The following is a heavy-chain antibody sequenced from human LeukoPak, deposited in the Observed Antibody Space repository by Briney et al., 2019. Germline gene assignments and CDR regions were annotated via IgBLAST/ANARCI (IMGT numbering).Heavy chain of an antibody. CDR1: GGSISSGDYY. CDR3: ARGHYYDSSGYYYPSYYFDY. D-gene: IGHD3-22*01. Sequence: SETLSLTCTVSGGSISSGDYYWSWIRQPPGKGLEWIGYIYYSGSTYYNPSLKSRVTISVDTSKNQFSLKLSSVTAADTAVYYCARGHYYDSSGYYYPSYYFDYWGQGTLVTVSP. V-gene: IGHV4-30-4*01. CDR2: IYYSGST. J-gene: IGHJ4*02.